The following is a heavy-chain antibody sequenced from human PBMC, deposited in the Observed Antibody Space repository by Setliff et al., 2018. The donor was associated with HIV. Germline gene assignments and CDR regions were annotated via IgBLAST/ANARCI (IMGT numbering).Heavy chain of an antibody. V-gene: IGHV3-43*02. CDR1: GFTFSNYA. CDR2: ISRREDMI. CDR3: AKDGWGYDYVGAYYFDY. Sequence: GGSLRLSCTASGFTFSNYAMAWVRQAPGKGLEWVSYISRREDMIRYSESVKGRFTISRDNSKNSLYLQMDSLTTEDTGLYYCAKDGWGYDYVGAYYFDYWGQGTPVTV. J-gene: IGHJ4*02. D-gene: IGHD5-12*01.